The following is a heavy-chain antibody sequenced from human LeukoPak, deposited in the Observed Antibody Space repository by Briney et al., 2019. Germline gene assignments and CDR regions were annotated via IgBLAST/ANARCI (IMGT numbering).Heavy chain of an antibody. D-gene: IGHD4-23*01. Sequence: PGGSLRLSCAASGFTFSSYSMNWVRQAPGEGLEWVSYTSSSSDPIYYAGSVKGRFTISRDSAKNSLYLKMNSLRAEDTAVYYCARAYGGNPFDYWGQGTLVTVSS. V-gene: IGHV3-48*01. CDR1: GFTFSSYS. J-gene: IGHJ4*02. CDR3: ARAYGGNPFDY. CDR2: TSSSSDPI.